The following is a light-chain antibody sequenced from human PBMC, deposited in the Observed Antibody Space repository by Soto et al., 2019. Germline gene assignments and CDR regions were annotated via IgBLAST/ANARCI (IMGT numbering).Light chain of an antibody. CDR2: DVS. V-gene: IGLV2-14*01. CDR3: SSYTSSSTRV. CDR1: SSDVGGYNY. Sequence: QSVLTQPASVSGSPGQSITISCIGTSSDVGGYNYVSWYQQHPGKAPKLMIYDVSNRPSGVSNRFSGSKSGNTASLTISGLQAEDEADYYCSSYTSSSTRVFGTGTKVTV. J-gene: IGLJ1*01.